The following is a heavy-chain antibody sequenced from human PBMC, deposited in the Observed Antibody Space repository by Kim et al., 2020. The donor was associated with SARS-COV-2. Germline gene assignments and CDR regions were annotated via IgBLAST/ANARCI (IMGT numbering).Heavy chain of an antibody. CDR1: GFTFSSYS. J-gene: IGHJ4*02. CDR3: ASYGYSYGFIAY. D-gene: IGHD5-18*01. V-gene: IGHV3-21*04. CDR2: ISSSSSYI. Sequence: GGSLRLSCAASGFTFSSYSMNWVRQAPGKGLEWVSSISSSSSYIYYADSVKGRFTISRDNAKNSLYLQMNSLRAEDTAVYYCASYGYSYGFIAYWGQGTLVPVSS.